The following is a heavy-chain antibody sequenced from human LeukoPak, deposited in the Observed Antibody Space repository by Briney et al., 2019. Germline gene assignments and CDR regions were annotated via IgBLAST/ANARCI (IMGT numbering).Heavy chain of an antibody. V-gene: IGHV4-31*03. CDR1: GVSISSGGYY. CDR3: ARDRGPYSGYDSYYFDY. CDR2: IYYSGST. Sequence: PSETLSLTCTVSGVSISSGGYYWSWLRQHPGKGLEWIGYIYYSGSTYYNSSLKSRVTISVDTSKNQFSLKLSSVTAADTAVYYCARDRGPYSGYDSYYFDYWGQGTLVTVSS. J-gene: IGHJ4*02. D-gene: IGHD5-12*01.